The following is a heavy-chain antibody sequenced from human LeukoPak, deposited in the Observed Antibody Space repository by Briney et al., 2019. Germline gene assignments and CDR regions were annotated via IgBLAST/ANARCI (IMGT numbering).Heavy chain of an antibody. D-gene: IGHD3-16*01. CDR3: ARVPSRSWADFDY. CDR1: GYTFTGYY. Sequence: GASVKVSCKASGYTFTGYYMHWVRQAPGQGLEWMGWINPNSGGTNYAQKFQGRVTMTRDTSISTAYMELSRLRSDDTAVYYCARVPSRSWADFDYWGQGTLVTVSS. J-gene: IGHJ4*02. V-gene: IGHV1-2*02. CDR2: INPNSGGT.